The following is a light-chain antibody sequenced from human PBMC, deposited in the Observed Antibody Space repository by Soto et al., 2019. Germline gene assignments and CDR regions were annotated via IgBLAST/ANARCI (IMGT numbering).Light chain of an antibody. Sequence: QSVLTQPPSVSGAPRQRVTISCTGSSSNIGPTYDVHWYQQLPGTAPKLLIYGNKNRPSGVPDRLSGSKSGTSASLAITGLQAEDEADYYCLSYDTSLSSPYVFGTGTKVTVL. CDR1: SSNIGPTYD. V-gene: IGLV1-40*01. CDR2: GNK. J-gene: IGLJ1*01. CDR3: LSYDTSLSSPYV.